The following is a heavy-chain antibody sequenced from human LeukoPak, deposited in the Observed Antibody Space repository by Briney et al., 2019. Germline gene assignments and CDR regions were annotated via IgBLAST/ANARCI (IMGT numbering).Heavy chain of an antibody. CDR2: INPSGGST. CDR3: ARAEGVPYYDLWSGYYYPGGYYYYGMDV. Sequence: ASVKVSCKASGYTFTSYYMHWVRQAPGQGLEWMGIINPSGGSTSYAQKFQGRVTMTRDTSTSTVYMELSSLRSEDTAVYYCARAEGVPYYDLWSGYYYPGGYYYYGMDVWGQGTTVTVSS. D-gene: IGHD3-3*01. V-gene: IGHV1-46*01. J-gene: IGHJ6*02. CDR1: GYTFTSYY.